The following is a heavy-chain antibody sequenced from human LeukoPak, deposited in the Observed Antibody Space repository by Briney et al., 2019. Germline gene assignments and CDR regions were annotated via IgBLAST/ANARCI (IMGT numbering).Heavy chain of an antibody. Sequence: GGSLRLSCAASGFTFSSYAMSWVRQAPGKGLEWVSAISGSGGSTYYADSVKGRFTISRDNSKNTLYLQMNSLRAEDTAVYYCAKDEYYGSGSPFYFDYWGQGTLVTVSS. V-gene: IGHV3-23*01. D-gene: IGHD3-10*01. CDR1: GFTFSSYA. CDR3: AKDEYYGSGSPFYFDY. J-gene: IGHJ4*02. CDR2: ISGSGGST.